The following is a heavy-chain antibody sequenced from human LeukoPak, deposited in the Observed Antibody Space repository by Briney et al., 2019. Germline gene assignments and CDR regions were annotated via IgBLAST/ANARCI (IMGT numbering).Heavy chain of an antibody. J-gene: IGHJ4*02. Sequence: SETLSLTCAVSGVSFDDYYWARVRQTPGKELEWIGEINHSGYTNDSPSLKSRVTLSIDTSRKQFSLNLRSVTVADAGTYYCTRMTTGHDYWGQGTLVTVS. CDR3: TRMTTGHDY. CDR1: GVSFDDYY. V-gene: IGHV4-34*01. CDR2: INHSGYT. D-gene: IGHD4-17*01.